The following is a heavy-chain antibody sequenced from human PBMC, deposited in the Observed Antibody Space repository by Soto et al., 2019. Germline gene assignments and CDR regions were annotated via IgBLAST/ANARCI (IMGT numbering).Heavy chain of an antibody. J-gene: IGHJ4*02. V-gene: IGHV3-72*01. Sequence: EVQLVDSGGGLVEPGGSLRLSCAASGFTFSDHYMDWVRQAPGKGLEWIGRVRNKANSYTTEYAASVRGRFTVSRDDSKNSLYLQMNSLKTEDPAMYYCVRNLASGGTYYFDYWGQGTLVTVSS. CDR3: VRNLASGGTYYFDY. D-gene: IGHD2-15*01. CDR1: GFTFSDHY. CDR2: VRNKANSYTT.